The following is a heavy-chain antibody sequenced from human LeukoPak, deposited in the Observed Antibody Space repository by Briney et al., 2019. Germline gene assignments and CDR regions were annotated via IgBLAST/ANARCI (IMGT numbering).Heavy chain of an antibody. Sequence: GGSLRVSCAASGFTFSSYNMNWVRQAPGKGLEWVSSISSGASYIYYADSVKGRFTISRNNAKNLLYLQMNRLRAEDTAVYYCAGDYGDSTGYYYAFSFDYWGQGTLVTVSS. CDR1: GFTFSSYN. J-gene: IGHJ4*02. CDR3: AGDYGDSTGYYYAFSFDY. D-gene: IGHD3-22*01. CDR2: ISSGASYI. V-gene: IGHV3-21*01.